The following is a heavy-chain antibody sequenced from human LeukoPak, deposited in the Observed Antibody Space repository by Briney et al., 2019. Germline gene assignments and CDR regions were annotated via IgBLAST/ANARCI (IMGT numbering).Heavy chain of an antibody. Sequence: GGSLRLSCAASGLTVSSNYMTWVRQAPGKDLEWVSAIYNGGSIYYADSVKVRFTISTDNSKNTLYLQMNSLRAEDTAMYYCARRGLYYDSSAYSHYSFDYWGQGTLVTVSS. V-gene: IGHV3-53*01. CDR3: ARRGLYYDSSAYSHYSFDY. J-gene: IGHJ4*02. CDR1: GLTVSSNY. D-gene: IGHD3-22*01. CDR2: IYNGGSI.